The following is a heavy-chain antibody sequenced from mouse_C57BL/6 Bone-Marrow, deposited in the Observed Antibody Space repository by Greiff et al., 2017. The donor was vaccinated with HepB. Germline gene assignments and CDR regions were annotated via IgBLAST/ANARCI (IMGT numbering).Heavy chain of an antibody. CDR3: AREGSGYGAMDY. D-gene: IGHD3-2*02. CDR1: GFTFSDYY. V-gene: IGHV5-16*01. Sequence: DVHLVESEGGLVQPGSSMKLSCTASGFTFSDYYMAWVRQVPEKGLEWVANINYDGSSTYYLDSLKSRFIISRDNAKNILYLQMSSLKSEDTATYYCAREGSGYGAMDYWGQGTSVTVSS. J-gene: IGHJ4*01. CDR2: INYDGSST.